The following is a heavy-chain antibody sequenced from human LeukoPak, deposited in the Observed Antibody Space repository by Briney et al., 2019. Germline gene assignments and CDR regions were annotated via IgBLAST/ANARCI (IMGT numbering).Heavy chain of an antibody. CDR2: ISGSGGST. Sequence: GGSLRLSCAASGFTFSSYAMSWVRQAPGKGLEWVSAISGSGGSTYYADSVKGRFTISRDNSKNTLYLQMNSLRAEDTAVYYCANFNFGIVVVPAAMDYWGQGTLVTVSS. V-gene: IGHV3-23*01. CDR3: ANFNFGIVVVPAAMDY. CDR1: GFTFSSYA. D-gene: IGHD2-2*01. J-gene: IGHJ4*02.